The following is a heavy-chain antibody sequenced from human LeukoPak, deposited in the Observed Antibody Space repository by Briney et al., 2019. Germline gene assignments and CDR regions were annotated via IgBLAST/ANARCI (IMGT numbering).Heavy chain of an antibody. CDR2: IYSGGST. Sequence: GSLRLSCAASGFTVSSNYMSWARQATGKGLEWVSVIYSGGSTYYADSVKGRFTISRDNSKNTLYLQMNSLRAEDTAVYYCAREPSTVTKGGYYYGMDVWGQGTTVTVSS. CDR3: AREPSTVTKGGYYYGMDV. V-gene: IGHV3-66*01. CDR1: GFTVSSNY. D-gene: IGHD4-17*01. J-gene: IGHJ6*02.